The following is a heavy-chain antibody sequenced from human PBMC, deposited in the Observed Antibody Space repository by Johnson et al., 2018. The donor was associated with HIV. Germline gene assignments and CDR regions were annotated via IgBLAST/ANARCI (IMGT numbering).Heavy chain of an antibody. J-gene: IGHJ3*02. Sequence: VQLVESGGGLVQPGGSLRLSCAASGLTFSNAWMSWVRQAPGKGLEWVGRVKSKTDGGTTDYTAPVKGRFTISRDDSKNTLYLQMNSLKTEDTAVYYCTTDSGWVPLEAFDIWGQGTMVTVSS. CDR1: GLTFSNAW. CDR3: TTDSGWVPLEAFDI. CDR2: VKSKTDGGTT. D-gene: IGHD6-19*01. V-gene: IGHV3-15*01.